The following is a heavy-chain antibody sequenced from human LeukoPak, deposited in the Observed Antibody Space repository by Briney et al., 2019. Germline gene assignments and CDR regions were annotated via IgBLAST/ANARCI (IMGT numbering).Heavy chain of an antibody. D-gene: IGHD6-19*01. J-gene: IGHJ4*02. CDR3: ARVVAVAGGDY. CDR1: GFTFSSYS. V-gene: IGHV3-21*01. Sequence: GGSLRLSCAASGFTFSSYSMNWVRQAPGKGLEWVSSISSSSSYIYYADSVKGRFTISRDNAKNSLYLQMSSLRAEDTAVYYCARVVAVAGGDYWGQGTLVTVSS. CDR2: ISSSSSYI.